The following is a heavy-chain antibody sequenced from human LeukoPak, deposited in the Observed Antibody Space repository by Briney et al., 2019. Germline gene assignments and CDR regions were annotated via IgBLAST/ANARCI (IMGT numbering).Heavy chain of an antibody. CDR3: ARQGYIVVVPAANNWFDP. CDR2: IYYSGST. Sequence: KPPETLSLTCTVSGGSISSSSYYWGWIRQPPGKGLEWIGSIYYSGSTYYNPSLKSRVTISVDTSKNQFSLKLSSVTAADTAVYYCARQGYIVVVPAANNWFDPWGQGTLVTVSS. D-gene: IGHD2-2*01. CDR1: GGSISSSSYY. V-gene: IGHV4-39*01. J-gene: IGHJ5*02.